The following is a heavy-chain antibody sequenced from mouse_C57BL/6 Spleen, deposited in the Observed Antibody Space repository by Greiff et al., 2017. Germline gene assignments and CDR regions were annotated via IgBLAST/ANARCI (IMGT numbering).Heavy chain of an antibody. CDR1: GYTFTSYT. Sequence: QVQLQQSGAELARPGASVKMSCKASGYTFTSYTMHWVKQRPGQGLEWIGYINPSSGYTKYNQKFKDKATLTADKSSSTAYMQLSSLTSEDSAVYYCARDPTTVVATYYAMDYWGQGTSVTVSS. D-gene: IGHD1-1*01. CDR3: ARDPTTVVATYYAMDY. CDR2: INPSSGYT. V-gene: IGHV1-4*01. J-gene: IGHJ4*01.